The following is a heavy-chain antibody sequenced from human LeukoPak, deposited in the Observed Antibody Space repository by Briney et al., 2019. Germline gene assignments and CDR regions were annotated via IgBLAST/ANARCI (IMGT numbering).Heavy chain of an antibody. Sequence: GGSLRLSCAASGFTFGSYSMNWVRQAPGKGLEWVSAISASGGSTYYADSVKGRFTISRDNSKNTMYLQMNSLRAEDTAVYYCAKHPPYSSGWYYFDYWGQGTLVTVSA. CDR3: AKHPPYSSGWYYFDY. CDR1: GFTFGSYS. CDR2: ISASGGST. V-gene: IGHV3-23*01. J-gene: IGHJ4*02. D-gene: IGHD6-19*01.